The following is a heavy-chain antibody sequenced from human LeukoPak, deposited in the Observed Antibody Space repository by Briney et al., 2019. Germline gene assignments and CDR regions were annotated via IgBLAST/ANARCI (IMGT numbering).Heavy chain of an antibody. CDR1: GYTFTGYY. J-gene: IGHJ4*02. CDR2: INPNSGGT. V-gene: IGHV1-2*02. CDR3: ARSPRWSGSGSLPHFDY. D-gene: IGHD3-3*01. Sequence: ASVKVSCKASGYTFTGYYMHWVRQAPGQGLEWMGWINPNSGGTNYAQKFQGRVTMTRDTSISTAYMELSRLRSDDTAVYYCARSPRWSGSGSLPHFDYWGQGTLVTVSS.